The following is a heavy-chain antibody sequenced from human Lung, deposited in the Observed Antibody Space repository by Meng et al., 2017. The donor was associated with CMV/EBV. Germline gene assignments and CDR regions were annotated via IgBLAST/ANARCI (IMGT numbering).Heavy chain of an antibody. J-gene: IGHJ4*02. CDR2: IKQDGSEI. CDR1: GFTFSSYW. V-gene: IGHV3-7*01. D-gene: IGHD6-13*01. CDR3: ARGEWQQLVEYFFDY. Sequence: GGSLRLXCAASGFTFSSYWMSWVRQAPGKGLEWVANIKQDGSEIYFVDSVKGRFTISRDNAKNSLYLQMNSLRAEDTAVYYCARGEWQQLVEYFFDYWGQGXLVTVSS.